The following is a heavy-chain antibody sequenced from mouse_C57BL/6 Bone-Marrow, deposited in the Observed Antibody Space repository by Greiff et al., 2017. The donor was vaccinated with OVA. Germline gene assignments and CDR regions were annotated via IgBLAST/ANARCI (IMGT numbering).Heavy chain of an antibody. D-gene: IGHD2-2*01. J-gene: IGHJ3*01. CDR1: GFSFNTYA. V-gene: IGHV10-1*01. CDR3: VVHARGLHGSAY. CDR2: IRSKSNNYAT. Sequence: EVQVVESGGGLVQPKGSLKLSCAASGFSFNTYAMNWVRQAPGKGLEWVARIRSKSNNYATYYAVSVKDRFTISRDDSESMLYLEMNNLKTGDPALYYCVVHARGLHGSAYWDRGTVVTVSA.